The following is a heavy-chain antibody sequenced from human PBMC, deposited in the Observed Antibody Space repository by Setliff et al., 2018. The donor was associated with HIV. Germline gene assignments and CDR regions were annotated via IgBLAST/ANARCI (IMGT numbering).Heavy chain of an antibody. Sequence: TSETLSLTCTVSGGFISTYYWTWIRQSPGKGLEWIGHVSYSGSTNYNPSLKSRVTISVDTSKNQFSLKLRSVTAADTAVYYCARSSPYGDPDQVAWYFDLWGRGTLVTVSS. V-gene: IGHV4-59*08. CDR3: ARSSPYGDPDQVAWYFDL. CDR2: VSYSGST. J-gene: IGHJ2*01. CDR1: GGFISTYY. D-gene: IGHD4-17*01.